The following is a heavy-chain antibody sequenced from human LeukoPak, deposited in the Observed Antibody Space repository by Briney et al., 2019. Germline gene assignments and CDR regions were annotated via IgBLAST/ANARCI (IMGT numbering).Heavy chain of an antibody. D-gene: IGHD3-22*01. CDR1: GFTFSSYG. Sequence: GGPLRLSCAASGFTFSSYGMHWVRQAPGKGLEWVAVIWYDGSNKYYADSVKGRFTISRDNSKNTLYLQMNSLRAEDTAVYYCARDFVGYYDSSGYYDYWGQGTLDTVSS. CDR2: IWYDGSNK. CDR3: ARDFVGYYDSSGYYDY. V-gene: IGHV3-33*01. J-gene: IGHJ4*02.